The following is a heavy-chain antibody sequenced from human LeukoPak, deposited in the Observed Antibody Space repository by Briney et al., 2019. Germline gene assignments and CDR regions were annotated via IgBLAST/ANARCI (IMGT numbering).Heavy chain of an antibody. J-gene: IGHJ4*02. D-gene: IGHD1-20*01. CDR3: ARLDGNWNYFDY. CDR1: GGSISRCY. V-gene: IGHV4-59*08. CDR2: IHYSGST. Sequence: PSETLSLTCTVSGGSISRCYWSWIRQPPGKGLEWIVYIHYSGSTNYNPSLKSRVTISMDTSKNQFSLKLTSVTAADTAVYYCARLDGNWNYFDYWGLGALVTVSS.